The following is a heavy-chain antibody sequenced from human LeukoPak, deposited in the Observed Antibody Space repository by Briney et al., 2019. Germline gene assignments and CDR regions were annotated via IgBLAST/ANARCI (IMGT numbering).Heavy chain of an antibody. J-gene: IGHJ5*02. CDR3: ARDRGQIRYFDWLRGLAPSNWFDP. V-gene: IGHV1-8*03. CDR1: GYTFTNYD. CDR2: MNPNSGNT. Sequence: GASVKVSCKASGYTFTNYDINWVRQATGQGLEWMGWMNPNSGNTGYAQKFQGRVTITRNTSISTAYMDLSSLKSEDTAVYYCARDRGQIRYFDWLRGLAPSNWFDPWGQGTLVTVSS. D-gene: IGHD3-9*01.